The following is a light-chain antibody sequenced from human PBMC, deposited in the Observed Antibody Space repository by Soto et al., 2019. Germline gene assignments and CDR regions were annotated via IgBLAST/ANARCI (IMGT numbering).Light chain of an antibody. J-gene: IGKJ5*01. CDR3: QQRSDYPIT. CDR1: QGISSY. Sequence: DIQLTQSPSFLSASVGDGITISCRASQGISSYLAWYQQKPGKAPKLLIHTASTLQSGVPSRFSGSGAGAEFTLTISSLQPEAFATYYCQQRSDYPITFGQGTRLEIK. CDR2: TAS. V-gene: IGKV1-9*01.